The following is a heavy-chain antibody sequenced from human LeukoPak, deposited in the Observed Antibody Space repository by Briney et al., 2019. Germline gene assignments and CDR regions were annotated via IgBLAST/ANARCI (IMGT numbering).Heavy chain of an antibody. D-gene: IGHD3-10*01. J-gene: IGHJ4*02. CDR2: ISYDVTNK. CDR3: ARAPYGSGSYYTYFDY. Sequence: PGGSLRLSCAASGLTFKNYALHWVRQAPGKGLEWVAVISYDVTNKYYADSVKGRFTISRDNSKNTLYLQMNSLRAEDTAVYYCARAPYGSGSYYTYFDYWGQGTLVTVSS. V-gene: IGHV3-30-3*01. CDR1: GLTFKNYA.